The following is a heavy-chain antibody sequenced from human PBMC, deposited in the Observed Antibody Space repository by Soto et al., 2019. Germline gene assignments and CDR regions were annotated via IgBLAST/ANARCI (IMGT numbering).Heavy chain of an antibody. D-gene: IGHD2-2*01. CDR1: GFTFSSYA. CDR2: ISGSGGST. Sequence: GESLKISCAASGFTFSSYAMSWVRQAPGKGLEWVSAISGSGGSTYYADSVKGRFTISRDNSKNTLYLQMNSLRAEDTAVYYCAKAQKPIVVVPAAIDYWGQGTLVTVSS. V-gene: IGHV3-23*01. J-gene: IGHJ4*02. CDR3: AKAQKPIVVVPAAIDY.